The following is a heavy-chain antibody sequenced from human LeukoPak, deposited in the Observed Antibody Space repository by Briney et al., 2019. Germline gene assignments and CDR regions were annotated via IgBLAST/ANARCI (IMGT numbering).Heavy chain of an antibody. CDR1: GYTFTDYY. CDR3: ASLRITIFGVDY. J-gene: IGHJ4*02. D-gene: IGHD3-3*01. Sequence: ASVKVSCKTSGYTFTDYYMHWVRQAPGQGLEWMGRINPNSGGTSYAQKFQGRVTMTRDTSISTAYMELSRLRSDDTAVYYCASLRITIFGVDYWGQGTLVTVSS. CDR2: INPNSGGT. V-gene: IGHV1-2*06.